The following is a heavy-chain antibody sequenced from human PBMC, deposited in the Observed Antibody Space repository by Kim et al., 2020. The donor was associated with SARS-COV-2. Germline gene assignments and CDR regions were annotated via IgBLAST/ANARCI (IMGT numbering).Heavy chain of an antibody. J-gene: IGHJ5*02. CDR2: IYYSGST. CDR3: ARGIAAAGANWFDP. D-gene: IGHD6-13*01. Sequence: SETLSLTCTVSGGSVSSGSYYWSWIRQPPGKGLEWIGYIYYSGSTNYNPSLKSRVTISVDTSKNQFSLKLSSVTAADTAVYYCARGIAAAGANWFDPWGQGTLVTVSS. CDR1: GGSVSSGSYY. V-gene: IGHV4-61*01.